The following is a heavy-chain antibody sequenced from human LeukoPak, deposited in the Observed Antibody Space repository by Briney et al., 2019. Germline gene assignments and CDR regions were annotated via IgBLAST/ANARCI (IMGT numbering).Heavy chain of an antibody. CDR2: IGGNGGST. D-gene: IGHD3-22*01. J-gene: IGHJ4*02. CDR3: AKSFPHRVVIPFDY. CDR1: RFTFSNYA. V-gene: IGHV3-23*01. Sequence: GGSLRLSCAASRFTFSNYAMSWVRQAPGKGLEWVSAIGGNGGSTYYADSVKGRFTISRDNSKNTLYLQMNSLRAEDTAVYYCAKSFPHRVVIPFDYWGQGTLVTVSS.